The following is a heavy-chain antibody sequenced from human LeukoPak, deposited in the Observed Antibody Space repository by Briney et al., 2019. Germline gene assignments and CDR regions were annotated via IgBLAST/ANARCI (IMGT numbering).Heavy chain of an antibody. CDR2: ISYDGSNK. V-gene: IGHV3-30*03. D-gene: IGHD6-13*01. Sequence: GGSLRLSCAASGFTFSNYGMHWVRQAPGKGLEWVAVISYDGSNKYYTDSVKGRFTISRDNAKNSLYLQMNSLRAEDTAVYYCARGRGSIYSSSWGPYYYMDVWGKGTTVTVSS. CDR3: ARGRGSIYSSSWGPYYYMDV. J-gene: IGHJ6*03. CDR1: GFTFSNYG.